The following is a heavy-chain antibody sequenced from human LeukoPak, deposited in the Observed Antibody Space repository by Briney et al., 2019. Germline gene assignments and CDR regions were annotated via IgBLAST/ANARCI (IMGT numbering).Heavy chain of an antibody. V-gene: IGHV5-51*01. CDR1: GYSFTGYW. CDR2: IYPGDSDT. D-gene: IGHD3-10*01. J-gene: IGHJ4*02. Sequence: GESLKISCKGSGYSFTGYWIGWVRQMPGKGLEWTGIIYPGDSDTRYSPSFQGQVTISADKSISTAYLQWSSLKASDTAMYYCARASMVRGVINPGDYWGQGTLVTVSS. CDR3: ARASMVRGVINPGDY.